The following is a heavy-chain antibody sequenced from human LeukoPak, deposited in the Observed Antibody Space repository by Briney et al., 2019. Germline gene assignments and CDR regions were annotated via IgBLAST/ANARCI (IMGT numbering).Heavy chain of an antibody. CDR1: GFTFSNFA. Sequence: GGSLRLSCVASGFTFSNFAMNWVRQAPGKGLEWLAHIDGSGSTMYYANSVKGRFTISRDNSKKSLSLQLNSLRAGDTAIYYCAGLFPTVTPWFDPWGPGTLVTVSS. J-gene: IGHJ5*02. V-gene: IGHV3-11*01. CDR2: IDGSGSTM. CDR3: AGLFPTVTPWFDP. D-gene: IGHD4-17*01.